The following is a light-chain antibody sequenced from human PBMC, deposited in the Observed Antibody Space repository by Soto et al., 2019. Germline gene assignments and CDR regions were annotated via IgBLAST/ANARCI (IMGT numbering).Light chain of an antibody. V-gene: IGKV1-5*01. CDR1: QSISSW. J-gene: IGKJ2*01. CDR3: QQYSSYPYT. Sequence: DVQMTQSPSTLSASVGDRVTITCRASQSISSWLAWYQQKPGIAPKLLIFDVSSLKSGVPSRFSGSGSGTEFTLTISSLQPDDFATYYCQQYSSYPYTFGQGTKLEIK. CDR2: DVS.